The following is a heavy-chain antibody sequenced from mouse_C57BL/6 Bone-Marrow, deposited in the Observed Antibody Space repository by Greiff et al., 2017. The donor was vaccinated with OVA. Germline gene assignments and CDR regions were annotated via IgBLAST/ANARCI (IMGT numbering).Heavy chain of an antibody. CDR1: GFPFTRHA. V-gene: IGHV2-9-1*01. CDR3: ASLPMGAMDD. Sequence: VMLVESGPGLVAPSQSLSTTRTVFGFPFTRHAISWVRQPPGKGLEWVGVIWTGGGTNYNSALNSRLSISKDNSKSQVFLKMNSLQTYDAARYYCASLPMGAMDDWGQGTSVTVSS. J-gene: IGHJ4*01. CDR2: IWTGGGT.